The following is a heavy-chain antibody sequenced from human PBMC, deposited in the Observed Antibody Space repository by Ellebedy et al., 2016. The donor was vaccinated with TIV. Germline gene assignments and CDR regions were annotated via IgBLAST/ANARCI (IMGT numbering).Heavy chain of an antibody. CDR1: GYTFTSYG. CDR2: ISAYNGNT. D-gene: IGHD3-10*01. J-gene: IGHJ1*01. V-gene: IGHV1-18*01. CDR3: AREGYYGSGDAEYQH. Sequence: ASVKVSCXASGYTFTSYGISWVRQAPGQGLEWMGWISAYNGNTNYAQKLQGRVTMTTDTSTSTAYMELRSLRSDDTAVYYCAREGYYGSGDAEYQHWGQGTLVTVSS.